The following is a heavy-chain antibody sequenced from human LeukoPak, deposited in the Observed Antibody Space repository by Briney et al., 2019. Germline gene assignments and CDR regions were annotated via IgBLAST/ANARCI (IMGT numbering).Heavy chain of an antibody. D-gene: IGHD3-16*02. CDR2: IIPILGIA. CDR1: GGTFSSYA. CDR3: ARVVYNYRRGSYYFDY. Sequence: SVKVSCRASGGTFSSYAISWVRQAPGQGLEWMGRIIPILGIANYAQKFQGRVTITADKSTSTAYMELSSLRSEDTAVYYCARVVYNYRRGSYYFDYWGQGTLVTVSS. J-gene: IGHJ4*02. V-gene: IGHV1-69*04.